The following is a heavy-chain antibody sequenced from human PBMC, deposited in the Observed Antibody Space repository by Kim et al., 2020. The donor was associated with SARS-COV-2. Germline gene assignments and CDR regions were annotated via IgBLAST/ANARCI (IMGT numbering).Heavy chain of an antibody. J-gene: IGHJ6*02. Sequence: GGSLRLSCAASGFTFSSYAMSWVRQAPGKGLEWVSAISGSGGSTYYADSVKGRFTISRDNSKNTLYLQMNSLRAEDTAVYYCAKALRAMITFGGVIVYDGKNYYYGMDVWGQGTTVTVSS. CDR2: ISGSGGST. D-gene: IGHD3-16*02. CDR3: AKALRAMITFGGVIVYDGKNYYYGMDV. V-gene: IGHV3-23*01. CDR1: GFTFSSYA.